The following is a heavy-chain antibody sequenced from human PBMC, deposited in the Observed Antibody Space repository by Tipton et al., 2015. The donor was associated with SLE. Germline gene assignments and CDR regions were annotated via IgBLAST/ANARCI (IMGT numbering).Heavy chain of an antibody. D-gene: IGHD3-9*01. J-gene: IGHJ4*02. CDR2: LYFSGSA. Sequence: LRLSCTVSGGSVGSSSYYWGWIRQPPGKGLEWIGSLYFSGSADYNPSLKSRVTISIDTSKNQFSLNLSSVTAADTAVYYCARHAPDYDILTGPYDYWGQGTLVTVSS. CDR1: GGSVGSSSYY. CDR3: ARHAPDYDILTGPYDY. V-gene: IGHV4-39*01.